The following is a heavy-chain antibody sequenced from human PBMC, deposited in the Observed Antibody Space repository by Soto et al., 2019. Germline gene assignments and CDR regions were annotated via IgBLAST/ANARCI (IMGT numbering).Heavy chain of an antibody. CDR1: GFTFSSYA. Sequence: VQLLESGGGLEQPGGSLRLSCAASGFTFSSYAMTWVRQAPGKGLQWVSAISGSGGRTYYADSVKGRFTISRDNSENTLYLQMNSLRAEDTAVYYCAKDSALRVKDHWGQGTLVTVSS. V-gene: IGHV3-23*01. D-gene: IGHD2-21*01. J-gene: IGHJ4*02. CDR2: ISGSGGRT. CDR3: AKDSALRVKDH.